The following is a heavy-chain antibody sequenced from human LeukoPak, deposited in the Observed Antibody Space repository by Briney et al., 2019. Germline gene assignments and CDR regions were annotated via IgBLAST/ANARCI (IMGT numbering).Heavy chain of an antibody. D-gene: IGHD6-13*01. CDR3: ARGSDSSPFY. CDR2: IYYSGST. Sequence: SETLSLTCAVSGGSISSYYWTWIRQPPGKGLEWIAYIYYSGSTNYNPSLKSRATKSVDTSKNQFSLKLSSVTAADTAMYYCARGSDSSPFYWGQGTLVTVSS. V-gene: IGHV4-59*01. CDR1: GGSISSYY. J-gene: IGHJ4*02.